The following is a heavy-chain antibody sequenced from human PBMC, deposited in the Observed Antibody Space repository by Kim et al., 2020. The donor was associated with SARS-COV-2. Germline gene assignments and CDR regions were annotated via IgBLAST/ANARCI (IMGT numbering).Heavy chain of an antibody. CDR2: ISYDGSNK. J-gene: IGHJ4*02. CDR3: AKCRSTSCYVFDY. V-gene: IGHV3-30*18. Sequence: GGSLRLSCAASGFTFSSYGMHWVRQAPGKGLEWVAVISYDGSNKYYADSVKGRFTISRDNSKNTLYLQMNSLRAEDTAVYYCAKCRSTSCYVFDYWGQGTLVTVSS. D-gene: IGHD2-2*01. CDR1: GFTFSSYG.